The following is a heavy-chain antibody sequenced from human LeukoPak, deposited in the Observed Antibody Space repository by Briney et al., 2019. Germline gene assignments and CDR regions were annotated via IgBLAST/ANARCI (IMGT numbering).Heavy chain of an antibody. CDR1: GGTFSSYA. CDR3: ARVPGIAAAGGTVTSAFDI. V-gene: IGHV1-69*04. D-gene: IGHD6-13*01. Sequence: ASVKVSCKASGGTFSSYAISRVRQAPGQGLEWMGRIIPILGIANYAQKFQGRVTITADKSTSTAYMELSSLRSEDTAVYYCARVPGIAAAGGTVTSAFDIWGQGTVVTVSS. CDR2: IIPILGIA. J-gene: IGHJ3*02.